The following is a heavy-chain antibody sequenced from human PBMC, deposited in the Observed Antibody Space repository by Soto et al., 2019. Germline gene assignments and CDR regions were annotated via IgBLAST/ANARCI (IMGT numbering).Heavy chain of an antibody. J-gene: IGHJ2*01. CDR2: INSDESSR. CDR1: GFTFSNYW. V-gene: IGHV3-74*01. CDR3: ARGIDFYFDL. Sequence: EVQLVESGGDLVQPGGSLSLSCVASGFTFSNYWMHWVRQAPGKGLEWVSRINSDESSRAYADSVKGRFISSRDNYKNSLSLEMNSLRAEDTAVYYCARGIDFYFDLWGRGTLVTVSS.